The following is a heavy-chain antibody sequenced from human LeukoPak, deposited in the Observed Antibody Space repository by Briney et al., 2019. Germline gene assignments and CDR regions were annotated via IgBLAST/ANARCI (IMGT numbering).Heavy chain of an antibody. J-gene: IGHJ4*02. CDR3: ARVIEPRGNYYFDY. D-gene: IGHD1-14*01. CDR2: ITTSSNYM. V-gene: IGHV3-21*01. Sequence: GGSLRLSCAASGFTFSAYNMNWVRRTPVKGLEWVSSITTSSNYMFYADSVRGRFTISRDNAENSLYLQMNNLRDEDTGVYYCARVIEPRGNYYFDYWGQGTLVTVSS. CDR1: GFTFSAYN.